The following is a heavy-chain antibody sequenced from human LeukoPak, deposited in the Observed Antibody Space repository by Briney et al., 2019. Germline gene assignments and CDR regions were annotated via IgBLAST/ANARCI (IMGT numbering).Heavy chain of an antibody. CDR3: ASGLEDYYYMDV. D-gene: IGHD5-24*01. CDR1: GYTFNGYY. CDR2: INPKSGGT. Sequence: ASVKVSCKASGYTFNGYYMHWVRQAAGQGLEWMGGINPKSGGTNYAQKFQGRVTMTRDTSFSTAYMELSRLRSDDTAVYYCASGLEDYYYMDVWGEGTTVTVSS. J-gene: IGHJ6*03. V-gene: IGHV1-2*02.